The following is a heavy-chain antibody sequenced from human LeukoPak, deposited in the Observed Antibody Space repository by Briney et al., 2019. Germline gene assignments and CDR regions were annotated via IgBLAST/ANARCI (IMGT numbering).Heavy chain of an antibody. CDR3: ARGPLGGVVVRY. CDR1: GGSISSCSYY. Sequence: SQTLSLTCTVSGGSISSCSYYWSWIRQPAGKGLEWIGRIYTSGSTNYNPSLKSRVTISVDTSKNQFSLKLSSVTAADTAVYYCARGPLGGVVVRYWGQGTLVTVSS. J-gene: IGHJ4*02. CDR2: IYTSGST. V-gene: IGHV4-61*02. D-gene: IGHD3-22*01.